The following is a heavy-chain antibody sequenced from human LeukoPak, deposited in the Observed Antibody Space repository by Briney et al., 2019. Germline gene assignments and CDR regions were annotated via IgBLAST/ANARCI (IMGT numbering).Heavy chain of an antibody. V-gene: IGHV3-15*01. CDR1: GFTFSNAW. D-gene: IGHD3-10*01. Sequence: GGSLRLSCAASGFTFSNAWMSWVAQAPGRGREWVGRIKSKTDGGTTDYAAPVKGRFTISRDDSKNTLYLQMNSLITEDTAVYYCTTGVTMVRGRPKSYYFDYWGQGTLVTVSS. CDR2: IKSKTDGGTT. J-gene: IGHJ4*02. CDR3: TTGVTMVRGRPKSYYFDY.